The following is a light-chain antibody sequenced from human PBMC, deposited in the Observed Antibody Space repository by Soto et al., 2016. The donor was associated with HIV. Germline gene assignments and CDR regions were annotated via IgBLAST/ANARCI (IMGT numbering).Light chain of an antibody. J-gene: IGKJ1*01. CDR2: KAS. CDR1: QSVSSW. CDR3: QQYNSYPWT. Sequence: DIQMTQSPSTLSASVGDRVTITCRASQSVSSWLAWYQQKPGKAPNFLIFKASSLGTGVPSRFSGSGSGTEFTLTISSLQPDDFATYFCQQYNSYPWTFGQGTKVEIK. V-gene: IGKV1-5*03.